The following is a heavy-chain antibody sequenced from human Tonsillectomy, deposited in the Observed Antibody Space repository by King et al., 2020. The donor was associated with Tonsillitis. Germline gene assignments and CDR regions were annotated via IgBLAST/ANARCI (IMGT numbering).Heavy chain of an antibody. CDR3: ARASSDYYNGMDV. CDR1: GYTFTRYT. CDR2: INAGNGDI. V-gene: IGHV1-3*01. Sequence: QLVQSGAEVKKPGASVKVSCKASGYTFTRYTMYWVRQAPGQGLEWMGWINAGNGDIKYSQKFQGRVTITRDTSATTGYMELSNLRSEDTAVYFCARASSDYYNGMDVWGQGTTVTVSS. J-gene: IGHJ6*02.